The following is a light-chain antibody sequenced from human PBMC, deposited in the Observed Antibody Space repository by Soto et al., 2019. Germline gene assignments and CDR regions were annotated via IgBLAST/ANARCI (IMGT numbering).Light chain of an antibody. J-gene: IGKJ4*01. Sequence: EIVMTQSPATLSVSPGERATLSCRASQSVSSNLAWYQQKPGQAPSLLIYGASTRATGIPARFSGSGSGTEFTLTISSLQSEDFAVYYCQQFDEWPLTFGGGTKVEI. CDR2: GAS. CDR1: QSVSSN. V-gene: IGKV3-15*01. CDR3: QQFDEWPLT.